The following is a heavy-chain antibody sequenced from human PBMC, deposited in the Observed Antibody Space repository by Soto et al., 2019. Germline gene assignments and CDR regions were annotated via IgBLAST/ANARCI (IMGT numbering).Heavy chain of an antibody. CDR1: GYTFTGYY. D-gene: IGHD3-9*01. V-gene: IGHV1-2*04. CDR2: INPNSGGT. CDR3: ARGPEPKRYCDWFFDY. Sequence: ASVKVSCKASGYTFTGYYMHWVRQAPGQGLEWMGWINPNSGGTNYAQKFQGWVTMTRDTSISTAYMELSRLRSEDTAVYYCARGPEPKRYCDWFFDYWDQGTLVTVSS. J-gene: IGHJ4*02.